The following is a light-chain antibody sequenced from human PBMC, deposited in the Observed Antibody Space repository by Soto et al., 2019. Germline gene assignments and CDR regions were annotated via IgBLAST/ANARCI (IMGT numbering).Light chain of an antibody. Sequence: DIQMTQSPSSLSASVGDRVTITCRASQSISNYLTWYQHKLGKAPRLLIYDASRLQSGVPSRFSGSGSGTDFTLTISSLQPEDVATYYCQQSSITPRTFGPGTKVDIK. CDR2: DAS. CDR3: QQSSITPRT. J-gene: IGKJ1*01. V-gene: IGKV1-39*01. CDR1: QSISNY.